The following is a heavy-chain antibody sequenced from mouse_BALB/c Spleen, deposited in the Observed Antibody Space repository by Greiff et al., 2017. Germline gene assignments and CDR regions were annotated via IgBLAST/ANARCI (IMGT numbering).Heavy chain of an antibody. CDR3: ARDYGKGDAMDY. D-gene: IGHD2-1*01. CDR1: GYAFSSSW. J-gene: IGHJ4*01. Sequence: QVQLKQSGPELVKPGASVKISCKASGYAFSSSWMNWVKQRPGQGLEWIGRIYPGDGDTNYNGKFKGKATLTADKSSSTAYMQLSSLTSVDSAVYFCARDYGKGDAMDYWGQGTSVTVSS. V-gene: IGHV1-82*01. CDR2: IYPGDGDT.